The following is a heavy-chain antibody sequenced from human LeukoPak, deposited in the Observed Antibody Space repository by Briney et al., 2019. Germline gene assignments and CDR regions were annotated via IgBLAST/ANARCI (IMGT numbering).Heavy chain of an antibody. Sequence: GRSLRLSCAASGFTFRSYGMHWVRQAPGKGLEWVAVLWYDGSNKYYADSVKGRFTISRDNSKNTLYLQMNSLRAEDTAVYYCARDAYSRYGLPFDYWGQGTLVTVSS. D-gene: IGHD5-12*01. CDR2: LWYDGSNK. V-gene: IGHV3-33*01. CDR1: GFTFRSYG. J-gene: IGHJ4*02. CDR3: ARDAYSRYGLPFDY.